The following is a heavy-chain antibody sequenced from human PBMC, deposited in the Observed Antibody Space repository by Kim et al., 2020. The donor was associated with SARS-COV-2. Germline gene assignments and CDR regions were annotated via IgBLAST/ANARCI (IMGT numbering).Heavy chain of an antibody. Sequence: SPSLKSRVPISVDTSKNRFTLKLSSVTAADTAVYYCARGGGPKVANWFDPWGQGTLVTVSS. V-gene: IGHV4-34*01. CDR3: ARGGGPKVANWFDP. D-gene: IGHD2-15*01. J-gene: IGHJ5*02.